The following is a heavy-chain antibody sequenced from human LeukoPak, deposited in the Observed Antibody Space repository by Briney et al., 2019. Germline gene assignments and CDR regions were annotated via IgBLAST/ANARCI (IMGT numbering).Heavy chain of an antibody. J-gene: IGHJ3*02. Sequence: NYAQKFQGRVTITTDESTSTAYMELSSLRSEDTAVYYCARDFRSVYSSSWSEGVRAFDIWGQGTMVTVSS. CDR3: ARDFRSVYSSSWSEGVRAFDI. D-gene: IGHD6-13*01. V-gene: IGHV1-69*05.